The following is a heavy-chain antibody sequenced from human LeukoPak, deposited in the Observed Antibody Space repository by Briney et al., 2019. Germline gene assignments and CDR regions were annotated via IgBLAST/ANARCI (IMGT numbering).Heavy chain of an antibody. CDR2: IYYSGST. V-gene: IGHV4-59*12. D-gene: IGHD6-13*01. CDR1: GGSISSYY. Sequence: SETLSLTCTVSGGSISSYYWSWIRQPPGKGLEWIGYIYYSGSTNYNPSLKSRVTISVDRSKNQFSLKLSSVTAADTAVYYCARATIYSSSWYSSMESPPGDDAFDIWGQGTMVTVSS. J-gene: IGHJ3*02. CDR3: ARATIYSSSWYSSMESPPGDDAFDI.